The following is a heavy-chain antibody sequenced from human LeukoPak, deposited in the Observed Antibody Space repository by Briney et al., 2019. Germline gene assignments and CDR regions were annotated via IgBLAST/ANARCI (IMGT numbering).Heavy chain of an antibody. CDR1: GGSISSGGYY. D-gene: IGHD4-11*01. V-gene: IGHV4-30-2*01. CDR2: IYHSGST. Sequence: TLSLTCTVSGGSISSGGYYWSWIRQPPGKGLEWIGYIYHSGSTYYNPSLKSRVTISVDRSKNQFSLKLSSVTAADTVVYYCARRRSSNYPGPFDYWGQGTLVTVSS. CDR3: ARRRSSNYPGPFDY. J-gene: IGHJ4*02.